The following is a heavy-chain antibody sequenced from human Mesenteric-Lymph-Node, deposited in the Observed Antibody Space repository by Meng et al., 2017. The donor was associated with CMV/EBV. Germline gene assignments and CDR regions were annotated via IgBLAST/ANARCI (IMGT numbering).Heavy chain of an antibody. V-gene: IGHV4-39*07. J-gene: IGHJ4*02. D-gene: IGHD3-22*01. CDR2: IYYSGST. Sequence: QLQLQESGPGLVKPSETLSLTCTVSGGSIISSSYNWGWIRQPPGKGLEWIGSIYYSGSTYYNPSLKSRVTISVDTSKNQFTLKLSSVTAADTAVYYCARDGDYYDSSGYNPFDYWGQGTLVTVSS. CDR1: GGSIISSSYN. CDR3: ARDGDYYDSSGYNPFDY.